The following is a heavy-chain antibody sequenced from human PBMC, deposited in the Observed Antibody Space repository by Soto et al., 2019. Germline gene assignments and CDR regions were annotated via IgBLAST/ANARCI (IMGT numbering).Heavy chain of an antibody. V-gene: IGHV2-5*02. CDR2: IYWDGDR. CDR1: GFSLSTGGMG. J-gene: IGHJ6*02. D-gene: IGHD2-21*02. Sequence: GSGPTLVNPTQTLTLTCTFSGFSLSTGGMGVGWIRQPPGKALEWLALIYWDGDRRYRPSLMSRLTIAKDTSKNQVVLTMTNMDPVDTATYYCVHSRCGGDCLQSYSDHYYYGIDIWGQGNTVTVS. CDR3: VHSRCGGDCLQSYSDHYYYGIDI.